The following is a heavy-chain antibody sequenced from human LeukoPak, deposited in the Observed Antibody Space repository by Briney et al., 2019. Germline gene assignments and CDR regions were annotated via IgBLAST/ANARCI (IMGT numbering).Heavy chain of an antibody. CDR3: ASGPFDFWSGYYPRSYYMDV. CDR2: IIPIFGTA. J-gene: IGHJ6*03. CDR1: GGTFSSYA. D-gene: IGHD3-3*01. V-gene: IGHV1-69*06. Sequence: SVKVSCKASGGTFSSYAISWVRQAPGQGLEWMGGIIPIFGTANYAQKFQGRVTITADKSTSTAYMELSSLRSEDTAVYYCASGPFDFWSGYYPRSYYMDVWGKGTTVTVSS.